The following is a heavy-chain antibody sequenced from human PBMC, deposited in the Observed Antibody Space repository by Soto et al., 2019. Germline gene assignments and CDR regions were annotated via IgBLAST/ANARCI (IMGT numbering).Heavy chain of an antibody. CDR3: ASTEDFFDY. CDR1: GVSLTSGTYY. CDR2: IFYSGST. V-gene: IGHV4-31*03. J-gene: IGHJ4*02. Sequence: SETLSLTCSVSGVSLTSGTYYWSWIRQHPGKGLEWIGYIFYSGSTDYNPSPKGRVNISVDTSKNQFSLKLSSVTAADTAVYYCASTEDFFDYWGQGTLVTVSS.